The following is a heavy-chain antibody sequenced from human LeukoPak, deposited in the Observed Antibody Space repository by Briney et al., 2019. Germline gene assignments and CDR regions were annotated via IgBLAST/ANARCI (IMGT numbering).Heavy chain of an antibody. D-gene: IGHD6-13*01. Sequence: SCKASGGTFSSYAISWVRQAPGKGLEWVAVIWYDGSNKYYADSVKGRFTISRDNSKNTLYLQMNSLRAEDTAVYYCARERRRQLDYWGQGTLVTVSS. CDR3: ARERRRQLDY. V-gene: IGHV3-33*01. CDR2: IWYDGSNK. CDR1: GGTFSSYA. J-gene: IGHJ4*02.